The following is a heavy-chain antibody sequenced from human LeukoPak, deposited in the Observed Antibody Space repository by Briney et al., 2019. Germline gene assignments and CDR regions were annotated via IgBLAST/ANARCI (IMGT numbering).Heavy chain of an antibody. CDR2: IYHSGST. D-gene: IGHD5-12*01. CDR3: ARSFRYGGYHSYFDP. Sequence: WETLRLSCAVSGDSISSSNLWSWVRQPPGKGLEWIGQIYHSGSTNYNPSLMSRVTISLDKSKNQFSLELTSVTAADTAVYYCARSFRYGGYHSYFDPWG. CDR1: GDSISSSNL. J-gene: IGHJ5*02. V-gene: IGHV4-4*02.